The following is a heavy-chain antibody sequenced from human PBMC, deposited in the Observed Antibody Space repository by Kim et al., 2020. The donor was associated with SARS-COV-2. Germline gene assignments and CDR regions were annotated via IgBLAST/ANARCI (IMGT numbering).Heavy chain of an antibody. CDR2: INPNSGGT. CDR3: AREGGGYYYGSGSYSAYYYRMDG. CDR1: GYTFTGYY. D-gene: IGHD3-10*01. V-gene: IGHV1-2*06. J-gene: IGHJ6*02. Sequence: ASVKVSCKASGYTFTGYYMHWVRQAPGQGLEWMGRINPNSGGTNYAQKFQGRVTMTRDTSISTAYMELSRLRSDDTAVYYCAREGGGYYYGSGSYSAYYYRMDGWGQGTTVTVSS.